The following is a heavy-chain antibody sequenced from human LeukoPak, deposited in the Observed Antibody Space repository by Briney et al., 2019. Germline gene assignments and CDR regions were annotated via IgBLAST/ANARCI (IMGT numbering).Heavy chain of an antibody. CDR2: IYTSGST. V-gene: IGHV4-4*07. CDR3: ARVSRIYCSSTSCYILDY. J-gene: IGHJ4*02. D-gene: IGHD2-2*02. CDR1: GGSISSYY. Sequence: SETLSLTCTVSGGSISSYYWSWIRQPAGKGLEWIGRIYTSGSTNYNPSLKSRVTMSVDTSKNQFSLKLSSVTAADTAVYYCARVSRIYCSSTSCYILDYWGQGTLVTVSS.